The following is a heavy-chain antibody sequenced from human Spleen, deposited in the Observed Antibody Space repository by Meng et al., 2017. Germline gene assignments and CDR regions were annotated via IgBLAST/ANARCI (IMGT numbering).Heavy chain of an antibody. CDR1: GFTFDDYA. V-gene: IGHV3-43D*03. CDR2: ISWDGGST. CDR3: AKGASYSSGWYNFYFDY. D-gene: IGHD6-19*01. J-gene: IGHJ4*02. Sequence: GESLKISCAASGFTFDDYAMHWVRQAPGKGLEWVSLISWDGGSTYYADSVKGRFTISRDNSKNTVYLQMNSLRAEDTAVYYCAKGASYSSGWYNFYFDYWGQGTLVTVSS.